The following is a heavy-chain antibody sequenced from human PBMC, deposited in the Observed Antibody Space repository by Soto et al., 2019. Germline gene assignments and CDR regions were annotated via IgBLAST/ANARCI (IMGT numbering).Heavy chain of an antibody. J-gene: IGHJ3*02. Sequence: QVVQSGGEVKKPGASVKVSCKASGYSFIYYGVSWVRQAPGQGLEWMGWISAYNGKMNFAQKFQGRVTLTTDTSTSKGYIELMSLRSDETAVYYCARDSLPYDRSGYYRNKGAFENWGQGTMVTVSS. CDR1: GYSFIYYG. D-gene: IGHD3-22*01. CDR3: ARDSLPYDRSGYYRNKGAFEN. CDR2: ISAYNGKM. V-gene: IGHV1-18*01.